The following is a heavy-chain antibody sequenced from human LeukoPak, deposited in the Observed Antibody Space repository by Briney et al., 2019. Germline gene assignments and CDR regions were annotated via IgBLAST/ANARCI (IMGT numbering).Heavy chain of an antibody. J-gene: IGHJ4*02. D-gene: IGHD6-13*01. CDR2: VYPGDSDT. CDR1: GYSFTSYW. CDR3: ARHVSSSWSGQDY. V-gene: IGHV5-51*01. Sequence: GESLKISCKGSGYSFTSYWIGWVRQMPGKGLEWMGIVYPGDSDTRYSPSFQGQVTTSADKSISTAYLQWSSLKASDTAMYYCARHVSSSWSGQDYWGQGTLVTVSS.